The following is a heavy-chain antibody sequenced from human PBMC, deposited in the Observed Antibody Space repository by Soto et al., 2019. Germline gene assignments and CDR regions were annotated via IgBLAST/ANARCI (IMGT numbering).Heavy chain of an antibody. Sequence: GASVKVSCKTSGYTFTSYGISWVRQAPGQGLEWMGWISAYNGNTKYAQKFQGRITMTRDTSRSTVYMELGSLRSDDTAIYYCARSSGGNFGIIIEGSNWFDPWGQGTLVTVSS. CDR2: ISAYNGNT. J-gene: IGHJ5*02. V-gene: IGHV1-18*01. CDR1: GYTFTSYG. CDR3: ARSSGGNFGIIIEGSNWFDP. D-gene: IGHD3-3*01.